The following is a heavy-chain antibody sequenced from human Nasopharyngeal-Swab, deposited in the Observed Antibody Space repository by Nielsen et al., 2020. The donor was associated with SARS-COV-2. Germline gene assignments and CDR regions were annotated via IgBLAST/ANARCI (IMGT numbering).Heavy chain of an antibody. CDR3: AKALGSGSYYVKDGMDV. J-gene: IGHJ6*02. CDR2: ISGSGGST. Sequence: GGSLRLSCAASGFTFSSYAMSWVRQAPGKGLEWVSAISGSGGSTYYADSVKGRFTISRDNSKNTLYLQMNSLRAEDTAVYYCAKALGSGSYYVKDGMDVWGQGTTVTVSS. V-gene: IGHV3-23*01. CDR1: GFTFSSYA. D-gene: IGHD1-26*01.